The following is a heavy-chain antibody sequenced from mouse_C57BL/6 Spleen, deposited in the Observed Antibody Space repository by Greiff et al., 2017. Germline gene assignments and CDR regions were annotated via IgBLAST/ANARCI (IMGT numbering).Heavy chain of an antibody. J-gene: IGHJ1*03. Sequence: LVESGPELVKPGASVKMSCKASGYTFTSYVMHWVKQKPGQGLEWIGYIYPYNDGTKYNEKFKGKATLTSDKSSSTAYMELSSLTSEDSAVYYCARGRWLRGNWYFDVWGTGTTVTVSS. CDR1: GYTFTSYV. V-gene: IGHV1-14*01. D-gene: IGHD2-2*01. CDR3: ARGRWLRGNWYFDV. CDR2: IYPYNDGT.